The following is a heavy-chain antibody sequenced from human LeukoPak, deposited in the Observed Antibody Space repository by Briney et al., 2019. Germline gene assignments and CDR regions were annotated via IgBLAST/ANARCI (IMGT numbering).Heavy chain of an antibody. CDR3: ARLLVRGVTRYRYFDY. CDR2: INHSGST. Sequence: PSETLSLTCAVYGGSFSGYYWSWIRQPPGKGLEWIGEINHSGSTNYNPSLKSRVTISVDTSKNQFSRKLSSVTAADTAVYYCARLLVRGVTRYRYFDYWGQGTLVTVSS. CDR1: GGSFSGYY. V-gene: IGHV4-34*01. D-gene: IGHD3-10*01. J-gene: IGHJ4*02.